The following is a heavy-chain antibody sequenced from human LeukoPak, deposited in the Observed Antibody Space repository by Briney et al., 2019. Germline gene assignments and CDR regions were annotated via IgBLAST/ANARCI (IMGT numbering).Heavy chain of an antibody. D-gene: IGHD6-13*01. CDR2: IWSDGSNK. Sequence: GRSLRLSCAASGFTFSSYGMHWVSQAPGKGLAWVAVIWSDGSNKYYTDSVKGRFTISRDNSKNTLYLQMNSLRADDTAVYYCARLWSSWLIYYWGQGTLVTVSS. V-gene: IGHV3-33*01. J-gene: IGHJ4*02. CDR1: GFTFSSYG. CDR3: ARLWSSWLIYY.